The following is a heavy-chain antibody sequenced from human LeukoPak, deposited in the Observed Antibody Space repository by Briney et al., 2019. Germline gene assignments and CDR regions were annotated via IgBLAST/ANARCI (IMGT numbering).Heavy chain of an antibody. CDR2: ISYDGSKK. Sequence: GGSLRLSCAASGFTFSSYAMHWVRQAPGKGLEGMGVISYDGSKKYHADSLKCRFTISRDNSKNTLYLEMNSLRPEDTAVYYCARGGTYGYSGLDYWGQGTLVTVSS. J-gene: IGHJ4*02. CDR1: GFTFSSYA. CDR3: ARGGTYGYSGLDY. V-gene: IGHV3-30*04. D-gene: IGHD5-18*01.